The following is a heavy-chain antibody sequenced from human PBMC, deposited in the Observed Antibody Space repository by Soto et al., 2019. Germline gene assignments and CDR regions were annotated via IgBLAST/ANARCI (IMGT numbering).Heavy chain of an antibody. CDR1: GYSFATYW. D-gene: IGHD2-2*02. V-gene: IGHV5-51*01. Sequence: GESLKISCKGSGYSFATYWIGWVRQMPGKGLEWMGIIYPGDSDTRYSPSFQGQVTISADKSINPAYLQWSSLKASDTAMYYCATGGYCTTTSCYNFFDYWGQGSLVTVSS. CDR2: IYPGDSDT. J-gene: IGHJ4*02. CDR3: ATGGYCTTTSCYNFFDY.